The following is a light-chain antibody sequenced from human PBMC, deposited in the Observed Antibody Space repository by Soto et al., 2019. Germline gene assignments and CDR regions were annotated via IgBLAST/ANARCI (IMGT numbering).Light chain of an antibody. CDR3: QHSYTTPPWT. J-gene: IGKJ1*01. Sequence: DIQVTQSPSSLSASVGDRVTITCRASQSISRYLNWYQQKPGKAPKLLIYAASRLQSGVPSRFSGSGSGTDLTLTISSLQPEDSATYYCQHSYTTPPWTFGQGTKVEIK. CDR1: QSISRY. V-gene: IGKV1-39*01. CDR2: AAS.